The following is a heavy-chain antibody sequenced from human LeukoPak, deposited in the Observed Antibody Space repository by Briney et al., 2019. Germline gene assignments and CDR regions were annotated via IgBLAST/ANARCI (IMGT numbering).Heavy chain of an antibody. D-gene: IGHD3-22*01. CDR2: ISAYNGNT. CDR3: ARLRQYYYDSSATLYDAFDI. CDR1: GYTFTSYG. J-gene: IGHJ3*02. Sequence: ASVKVSCKASGYTFTSYGISWVRQAPGQGLEWMGWISAYNGNTNYAQKLQGRVTMTTDTSTSTAYMELRSLRSDDTAVYYCARLRQYYYDSSATLYDAFDIWGQGTLVTVSS. V-gene: IGHV1-18*01.